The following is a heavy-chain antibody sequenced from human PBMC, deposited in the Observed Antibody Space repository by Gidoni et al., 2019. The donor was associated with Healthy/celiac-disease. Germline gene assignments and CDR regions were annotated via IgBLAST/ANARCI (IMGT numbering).Heavy chain of an antibody. V-gene: IGHV4-39*01. J-gene: IGHJ4*02. D-gene: IGHD6-19*01. CDR2: IYYSGST. CDR1: GGSISSSSYY. Sequence: QLQLQESGPGLVKPSETLSLTCTVSGGSISSSSYYWGWIRQPPGKGLEWIGSIYYSGSTYYNPSLKSRVTISVDTSKNQFSLKLSSVTAADTAVYYCATQGVLVAGTYDYWGQGTLVTVSS. CDR3: ATQGVLVAGTYDY.